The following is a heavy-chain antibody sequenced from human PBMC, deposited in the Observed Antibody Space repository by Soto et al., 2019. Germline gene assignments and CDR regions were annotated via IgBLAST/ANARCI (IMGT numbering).Heavy chain of an antibody. V-gene: IGHV3-74*01. CDR2: INSDGSVS. D-gene: IGHD2-15*01. J-gene: IGHJ6*03. CDR3: ARGDCVGGSCFSLAGSFYYYMDV. CDR1: GFTFSNYW. Sequence: EVKLLESGGGLVQPGGSLRLSCAASGFTFSNYWMYWVRQAPGQGLVWVSRINSDGSVSRYADSVKGRLTISRDNVKNTLYLQMKSLRVEDTALYYCARGDCVGGSCFSLAGSFYYYMDVWGKGTTVTVFS.